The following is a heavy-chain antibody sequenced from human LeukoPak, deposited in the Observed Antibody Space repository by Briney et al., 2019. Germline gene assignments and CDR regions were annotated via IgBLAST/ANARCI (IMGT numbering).Heavy chain of an antibody. J-gene: IGHJ5*02. V-gene: IGHV1-2*02. D-gene: IGHD6-6*01. CDR3: ARWDDSSSSTLNWFDP. Sequence: ASVKVSCKASGYTFTGYYMHWVRQAPGQGLEWMGWINPNSGGTNYAQKFQGRVTMTRDTSISTAYMELSRLRSDDTAVYYCARWDDSSSSTLNWFDPWGQGTLVTVSS. CDR2: INPNSGGT. CDR1: GYTFTGYY.